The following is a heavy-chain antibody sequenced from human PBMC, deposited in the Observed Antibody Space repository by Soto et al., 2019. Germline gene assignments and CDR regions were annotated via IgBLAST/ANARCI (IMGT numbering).Heavy chain of an antibody. J-gene: IGHJ4*02. D-gene: IGHD5-12*01. Sequence: SETLSLTCTVSGGSISSGDYYWSWIRQPPGKGLEWIGYIYYSGSTYYNPSLKSRVTISVDTSKKQFSLKLSSVTAEDTAVYYCARLDSGYEYLDYLGQGTLVTVSS. CDR2: IYYSGST. CDR1: GGSISSGDYY. CDR3: ARLDSGYEYLDY. V-gene: IGHV4-30-4*01.